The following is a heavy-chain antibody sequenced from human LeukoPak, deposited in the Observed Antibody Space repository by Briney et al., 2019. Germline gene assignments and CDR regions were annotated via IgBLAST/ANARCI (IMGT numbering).Heavy chain of an antibody. V-gene: IGHV1-8*01. Sequence: ASVKVSCKASGYTFTSYDINWVRQATGQGLEWMGWMNPNSGNTGYAQKFQGRVTMTRNTSISTAYMELRSLRSEDTAVYYCARGSYYYYGMDVWGQGTTVTVSS. CDR2: MNPNSGNT. CDR3: ARGSYYYYGMDV. CDR1: GYTFTSYD. J-gene: IGHJ6*02.